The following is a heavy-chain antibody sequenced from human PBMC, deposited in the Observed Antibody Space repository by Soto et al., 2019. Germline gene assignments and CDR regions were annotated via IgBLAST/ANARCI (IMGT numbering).Heavy chain of an antibody. Sequence: QVQLQESGPGLVKPSGTLSLTCAVSGDSISSDKWWSWVRQPPGKGLEWIGEIHHSGRTNYNPSLKSRVTILEEKSNNQVSLELSSMTAADTAVYYCARGGDWQFDYWGQGTLVTVSS. D-gene: IGHD2-21*02. CDR2: IHHSGRT. CDR3: ARGGDWQFDY. J-gene: IGHJ4*02. V-gene: IGHV4-4*02. CDR1: GDSISSDKW.